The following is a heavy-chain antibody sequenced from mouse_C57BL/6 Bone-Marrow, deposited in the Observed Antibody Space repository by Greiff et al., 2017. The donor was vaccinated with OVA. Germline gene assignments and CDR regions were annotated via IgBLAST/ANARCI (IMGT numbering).Heavy chain of an antibody. Sequence: QVQLQQSGAELVKPGASVKMSCKASGYTFTSYWITWVKQRPGQGLEWIGDIYPGSGSTNYNQKFKSKATLTVDKSSIAAYMQPSSLTSEDSAVYYFASETIYDDPYYFDYWGQGTTLTVSS. J-gene: IGHJ2*01. CDR1: GYTFTSYW. CDR3: ASETIYDDPYYFDY. D-gene: IGHD2-3*01. CDR2: IYPGSGST. V-gene: IGHV1-55*01.